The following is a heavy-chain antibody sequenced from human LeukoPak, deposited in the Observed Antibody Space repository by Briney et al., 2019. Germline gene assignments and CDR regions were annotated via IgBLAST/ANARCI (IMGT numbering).Heavy chain of an antibody. CDR2: IWFDGSTK. Sequence: GGSLRLSCAASGFTFNNYGMHWVRQAPGKGLEWVALIWFDGSTKHYADSVKGRFTISRDNSRNTMYLQMDSLRAEDTAVYYCARVVSYYGSSYRLLDLWGRGTLVTVSS. V-gene: IGHV3-33*01. CDR3: ARVVSYYGSSYRLLDL. CDR1: GFTFNNYG. J-gene: IGHJ2*01. D-gene: IGHD3-10*01.